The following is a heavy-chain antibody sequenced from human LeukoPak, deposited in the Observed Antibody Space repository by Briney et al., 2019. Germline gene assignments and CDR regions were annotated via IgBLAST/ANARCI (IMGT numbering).Heavy chain of an antibody. V-gene: IGHV4-4*07. J-gene: IGHJ4*02. CDR2: IYTSGST. D-gene: IGHD2-2*01. CDR1: GGSISSYY. Sequence: PSGTLSLTCIAPGGSISSYYWSWIRQPAGKGLEWIWRIYTSGSTNYNPSPMSRVTMSVDTSKTQFSLKVGSVTAADTAVYYCAREGVVAAPYYFDCWGQGTLVTVSS. CDR3: AREGVVAAPYYFDC.